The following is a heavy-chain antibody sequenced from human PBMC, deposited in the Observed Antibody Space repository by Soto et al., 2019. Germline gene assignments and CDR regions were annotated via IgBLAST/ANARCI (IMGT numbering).Heavy chain of an antibody. J-gene: IGHJ5*02. CDR2: IWYDGSNK. CDR3: ARDPTAAGLFDP. V-gene: IGHV3-33*01. D-gene: IGHD3-10*01. Sequence: QVQLVESGGGVVQPGRSLRLSCAASGFTFSSYGMHWVRQAPGKGLEWVAVIWYDGSNKYYADSVKGRFTISRDNSKNTLYRQMNSLRGEDTAVYYCARDPTAAGLFDPWGQGNLVTVSS. CDR1: GFTFSSYG.